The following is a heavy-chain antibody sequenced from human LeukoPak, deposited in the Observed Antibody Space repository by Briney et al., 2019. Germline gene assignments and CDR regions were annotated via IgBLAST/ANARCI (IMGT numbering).Heavy chain of an antibody. CDR3: ARHYSDVVVIAIDYFDY. CDR1: GGSISSSSYY. Sequence: SETQSLTCTVSGGSISSSSYYWGWIRQPPGKGLEWIGSIYYSGSTYYNPSLKSRVTISVDTSKNQFSLKLSSVTAADTAVYYCARHYSDVVVIAIDYFDYWGQGTLVTVSS. D-gene: IGHD2-21*01. J-gene: IGHJ4*02. CDR2: IYYSGST. V-gene: IGHV4-39*01.